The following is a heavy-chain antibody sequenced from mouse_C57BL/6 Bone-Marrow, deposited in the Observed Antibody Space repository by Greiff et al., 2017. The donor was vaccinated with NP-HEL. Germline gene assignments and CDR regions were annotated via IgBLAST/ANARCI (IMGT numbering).Heavy chain of an antibody. J-gene: IGHJ3*01. CDR3: TRYGSSYGDWFAY. CDR2: IDPETGGT. D-gene: IGHD1-1*01. CDR1: GYTFTDYE. Sequence: VQLVESGAELVRPGASVTLSCKASGYTFTDYEMHWVKQTPVHGLEWIGAIDPETGGTAYNQKFKGKAILTADKSSSTAYMELRSLTSEDSAVYYCTRYGSSYGDWFAYWGQGTLVTVSA. V-gene: IGHV1-15*01.